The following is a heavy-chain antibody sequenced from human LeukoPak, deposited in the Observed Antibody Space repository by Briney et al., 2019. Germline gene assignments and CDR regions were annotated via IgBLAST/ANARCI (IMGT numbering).Heavy chain of an antibody. CDR1: GYTFTSYY. Sequence: ASVKVSCKASGYTFTSYYMHWVRQAPGQGLEWMGIINPSGGSTSYAQEFQGRVTMTRDTSTSTVYMDLSSLRSEDTAVYYCARARAVDTAMVTPHFDYWGQGTLVTVSS. D-gene: IGHD5-18*01. CDR3: ARARAVDTAMVTPHFDY. J-gene: IGHJ4*02. V-gene: IGHV1-46*01. CDR2: INPSGGST.